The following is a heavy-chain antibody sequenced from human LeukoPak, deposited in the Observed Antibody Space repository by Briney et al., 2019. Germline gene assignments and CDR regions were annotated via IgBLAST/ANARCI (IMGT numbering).Heavy chain of an antibody. CDR3: ARGRGGATPH. V-gene: IGHV4-34*01. CDR2: INHSGST. Sequence: SETRSLTCALYGGSFSGYYWSWIRQPPGKGLEWIGEINHSGSTNYNPSLKSRVTISVDTSKNQFSLKLSSVTAADTAVYYCARGRGGATPHWGQGTLVTVSS. CDR1: GGSFSGYY. J-gene: IGHJ4*02. D-gene: IGHD2-15*01.